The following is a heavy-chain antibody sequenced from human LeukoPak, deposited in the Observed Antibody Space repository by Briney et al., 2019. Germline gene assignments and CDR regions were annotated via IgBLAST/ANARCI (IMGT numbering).Heavy chain of an antibody. CDR2: VFHSGST. CDR3: ARSLSTAGIDY. CDR1: GYSISSGRY. Sequence: SETLSLTCAVSGYSISSGRYWGWIRRPPGKGLEWIGSVFHSGSTYYNPSLKSRVTISVDTSKNQFSLNLRSVTAADTAVYYCARSLSTAGIDYWGQGTLVTVPS. V-gene: IGHV4-38-2*01. J-gene: IGHJ4*02. D-gene: IGHD2-2*01.